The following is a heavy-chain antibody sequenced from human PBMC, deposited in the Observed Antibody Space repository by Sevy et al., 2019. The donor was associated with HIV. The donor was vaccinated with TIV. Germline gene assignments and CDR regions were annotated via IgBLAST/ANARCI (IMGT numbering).Heavy chain of an antibody. D-gene: IGHD3-3*01. CDR3: ARRLSHWSQPGWGWFDP. CDR1: GGSFSGYY. CDR2: INHSGST. Sequence: SETLSLTCAVYGGSFSGYYWSWIRQPPGKGLEWIGAINHSGSTNYNPSLKSRVTISVDTSKNQFSLKLSSVTAADTAVYYCARRLSHWSQPGWGWFDPWGQGTLVTVSS. J-gene: IGHJ5*02. V-gene: IGHV4-34*01.